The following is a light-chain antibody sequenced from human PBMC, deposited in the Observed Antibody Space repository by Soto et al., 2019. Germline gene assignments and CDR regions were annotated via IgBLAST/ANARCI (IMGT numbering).Light chain of an antibody. V-gene: IGLV2-14*01. Sequence: QSALTQPASVSGSPGQSITISCTGTSSDVGGYNYVSWYQQHPGKAPKLMIYEVSNRPSEVTTRYSASKSGNTAPLPISGRQAEDEGNYHCSSYTSGSTLVVLRGGTKLTVL. CDR3: SSYTSGSTLVV. CDR1: SSDVGGYNY. J-gene: IGLJ2*01. CDR2: EVS.